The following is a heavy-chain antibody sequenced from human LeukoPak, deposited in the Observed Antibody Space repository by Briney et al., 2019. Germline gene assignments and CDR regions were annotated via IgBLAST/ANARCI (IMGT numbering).Heavy chain of an antibody. Sequence: GGSLRLSCAASGFTFRNYEMNWVRQAPGKGLEWVSYISSSGSTIYYADSVKGRFTVSRDNTKNSLYLQMNSLRAEDTAVYYCARDRWGYSYGGDWGQGTLVTVSS. CDR3: ARDRWGYSYGGD. CDR2: ISSSGSTI. V-gene: IGHV3-48*03. J-gene: IGHJ4*02. D-gene: IGHD5-18*01. CDR1: GFTFRNYE.